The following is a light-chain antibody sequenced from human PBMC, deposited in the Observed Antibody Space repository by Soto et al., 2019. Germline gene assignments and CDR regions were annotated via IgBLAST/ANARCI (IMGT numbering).Light chain of an antibody. CDR3: QQYKDYSWT. Sequence: IQMTQSPSTLSASVGDRVAITCRASQSIGIWLAWYQKKPGKAPRFLIYKASTLQTGVPSRFSGSGSGTEFTLTISSLQPDDFATYYCQQYKDYSWTFGQGTKVEIK. J-gene: IGKJ1*01. V-gene: IGKV1-5*03. CDR2: KAS. CDR1: QSIGIW.